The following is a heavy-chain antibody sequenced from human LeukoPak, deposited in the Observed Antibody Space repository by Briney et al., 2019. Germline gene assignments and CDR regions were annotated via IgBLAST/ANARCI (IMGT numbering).Heavy chain of an antibody. V-gene: IGHV1-2*02. Sequence: GAPVKVSCKASGYTFTGYYMHWVRQAPGQGLEWMGWINPNSGGTNYQGRVTMTRDTSISTAYMELSRLRSDDTAVYYCARDRTRTGYSSGWYHDYWGQGTLVTVSS. CDR2: INPNSGGT. CDR3: ARDRTRTGYSSGWYHDY. J-gene: IGHJ4*02. CDR1: GYTFTGYY. D-gene: IGHD6-19*01.